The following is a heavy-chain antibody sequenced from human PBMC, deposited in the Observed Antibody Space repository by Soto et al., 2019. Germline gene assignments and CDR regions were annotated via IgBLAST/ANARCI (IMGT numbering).Heavy chain of an antibody. Sequence: QVQLVESGGGVVQPGRSLRLSCAASGFTFNNYAMHWVRQAPGKGLEWVALISYDGSNKYYADSVKGGFTISRDNAKNTMYLQMTSLRAEVTVVYYCARDPLWGTAMVLWYFDLWGRGTLVTVSS. D-gene: IGHD5-18*01. CDR1: GFTFNNYA. CDR3: ARDPLWGTAMVLWYFDL. J-gene: IGHJ2*01. V-gene: IGHV3-30-3*01. CDR2: ISYDGSNK.